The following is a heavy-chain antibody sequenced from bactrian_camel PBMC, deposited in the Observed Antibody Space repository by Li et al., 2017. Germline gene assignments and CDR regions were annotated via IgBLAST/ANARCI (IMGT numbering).Heavy chain of an antibody. CDR3: VAGAYPTSCHSRADFRY. D-gene: IGHD2*01. V-gene: IGHV3S26*01. Sequence: VQLVESGEGSVQAGGSLRLSCAASGYTFSRYCMGWYRQVPGKEREGVATIDGDGQTSYADSVKGRFTIPKDNAKNTLNLQMNSLKPEDTARYYCVAGAYPTSCHSRADFRYWGQGTQVTVS. CDR2: TIDGDGQT. J-gene: IGHJ6*01. CDR1: GYTFSRYC.